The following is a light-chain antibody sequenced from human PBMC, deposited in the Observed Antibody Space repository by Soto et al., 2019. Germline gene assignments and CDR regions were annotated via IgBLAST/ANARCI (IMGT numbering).Light chain of an antibody. J-gene: IGKJ4*01. V-gene: IGKV1-39*01. CDR2: AAS. CDR1: QSISSY. Sequence: DIQITQSPSTLSASVGDRVTITCRASQSISSYLNWYQQKPGKAPKVLIYAASSLQSGIPSRFSGSGSGTDFTLTISSLEPDDFGVYYCQQRYNWPPLTFGGGTKVDIK. CDR3: QQRYNWPPLT.